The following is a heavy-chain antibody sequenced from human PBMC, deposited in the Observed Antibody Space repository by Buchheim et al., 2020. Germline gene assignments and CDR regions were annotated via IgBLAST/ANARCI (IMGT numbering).Heavy chain of an antibody. CDR2: ISYDGSNK. Sequence: QVQLVESGGGVVQPGRSLRLSCAASGFTFSSYAMHWVRQAPGKGLEWVAVISYDGSNKYYADSVKGRFTISRDNSKKTLYLQMNSLRAEDTAVYYCARSSAYYFDYWGQGTL. CDR1: GFTFSSYA. J-gene: IGHJ4*02. V-gene: IGHV3-30-3*01. CDR3: ARSSAYYFDY.